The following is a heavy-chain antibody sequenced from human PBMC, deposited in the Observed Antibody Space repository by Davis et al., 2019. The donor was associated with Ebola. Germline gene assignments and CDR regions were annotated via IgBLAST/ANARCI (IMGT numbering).Heavy chain of an antibody. D-gene: IGHD3-16*01. CDR2: INAGNGNT. CDR1: GYTFTSYA. CDR3: ARASGGLGKYGGSVGP. V-gene: IGHV1-3*01. Sequence: ASVKVSCKASGYTFTSYAMHWVRQAPGQRLEWMGWINAGNGNTKYSEKFQGRLTISRDTSANTAYMELNSLKSEDTAVYYCARASGGLGKYGGSVGPWGQGTLVTVSS. J-gene: IGHJ5*02.